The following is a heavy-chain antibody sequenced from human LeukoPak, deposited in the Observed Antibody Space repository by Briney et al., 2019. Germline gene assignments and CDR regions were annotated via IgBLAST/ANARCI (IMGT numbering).Heavy chain of an antibody. CDR3: AKGGKWDVTPFDY. D-gene: IGHD1-26*01. CDR2: ISGGGGST. J-gene: IGHJ4*02. V-gene: IGHV3-23*01. CDR1: GFTFTSYS. Sequence: GGPLRLSCAASGFTFTSYSMNWVRQAPGKGLEWVSTISGGGGSTYYADSVKGRFTISRDNSKNTLYLQVNSLRAEDTAVYYCAKGGKWDVTPFDYWGQGTLVTVSS.